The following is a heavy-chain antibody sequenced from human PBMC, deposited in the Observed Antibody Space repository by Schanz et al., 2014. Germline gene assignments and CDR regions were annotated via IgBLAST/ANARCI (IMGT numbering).Heavy chain of an antibody. V-gene: IGHV4-4*07. CDR1: GGSISTYY. D-gene: IGHD1-26*01. CDR3: ARYTGAYFDY. J-gene: IGHJ4*02. Sequence: QVQLQESGPGLVKPSETLSLTCTVSGGSISTYYWSWIRQPAGKGLEWIGRIYTSGSTNYNPSLKSRVPMSLEPSKNPFPRRLSSETAADTAVYYCARYTGAYFDYWGQGTLVTVSS. CDR2: IYTSGST.